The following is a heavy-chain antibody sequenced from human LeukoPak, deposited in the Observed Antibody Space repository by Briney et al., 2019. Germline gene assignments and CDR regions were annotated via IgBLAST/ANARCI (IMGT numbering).Heavy chain of an antibody. Sequence: SETLSLTCAVYGGSFSGYYWSWIRQPPGKGLEWIGEINHSGSANCNPSLKSRVTISVDTSKNQFSLKLSSVTAADTAVYYCARASQVVDTAMAGYDYWGQGTLVTVSS. CDR2: INHSGSA. CDR1: GGSFSGYY. CDR3: ARASQVVDTAMAGYDY. V-gene: IGHV4-34*01. J-gene: IGHJ4*02. D-gene: IGHD5-18*01.